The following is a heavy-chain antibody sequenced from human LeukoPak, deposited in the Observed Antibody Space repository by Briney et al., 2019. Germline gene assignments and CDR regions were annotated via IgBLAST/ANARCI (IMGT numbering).Heavy chain of an antibody. Sequence: SVKVSCKASGGTFSSYAISWVRQAPGQGLEWMGGIIPIFGTADYAQKFQGRVTITADESTSTAYMELSSLRSEDTAVYYCARALNNELGDILFDYWGQGTLVTVSS. CDR3: ARALNNELGDILFDY. D-gene: IGHD3-3*01. CDR2: IIPIFGTA. J-gene: IGHJ4*02. V-gene: IGHV1-69*13. CDR1: GGTFSSYA.